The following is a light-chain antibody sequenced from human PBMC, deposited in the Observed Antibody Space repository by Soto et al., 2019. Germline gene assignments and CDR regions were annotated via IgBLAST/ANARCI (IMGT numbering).Light chain of an antibody. Sequence: RASQSVTSSYLAWYQQKPGQAPRLLIYGASNRATGIPDRFSGSGSGTDFTLTISRLEPEDFAVYYCQQYGSSRTFGLGTKVDIK. J-gene: IGKJ1*01. V-gene: IGKV3-20*01. CDR1: QSVTSSY. CDR2: GAS. CDR3: QQYGSSRT.